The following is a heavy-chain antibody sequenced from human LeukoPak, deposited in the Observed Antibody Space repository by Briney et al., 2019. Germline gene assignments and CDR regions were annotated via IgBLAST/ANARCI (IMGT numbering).Heavy chain of an antibody. V-gene: IGHV5-51*01. Sequence: GESLKISCQGSGYSFTSYWIGWVRQMPGKGLEWMGIIYPGDSDTRYSPSFQGQVTISADKSVSTAYLQWSSLKASDTAMYYCARSAYYDTELFDYWGQGTLVTVSS. CDR1: GYSFTSYW. CDR3: ARSAYYDTELFDY. CDR2: IYPGDSDT. D-gene: IGHD3-9*01. J-gene: IGHJ4*02.